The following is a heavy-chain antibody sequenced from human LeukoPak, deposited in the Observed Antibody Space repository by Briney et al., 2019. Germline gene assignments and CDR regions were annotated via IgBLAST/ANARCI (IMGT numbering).Heavy chain of an antibody. CDR1: GFTFTNYA. Sequence: GTSLRLSCVASGFTFTNYAMSWVRQAPGKGLVWVSAITGSDGSSYYADSVKGRFTISRDNSKNTLYLQVNSLRAEDTAVYYCAKWGDYDILTGYYVPDYWGQGTLVTVSS. D-gene: IGHD3-9*01. V-gene: IGHV3-23*01. CDR3: AKWGDYDILTGYYVPDY. CDR2: ITGSDGSS. J-gene: IGHJ4*02.